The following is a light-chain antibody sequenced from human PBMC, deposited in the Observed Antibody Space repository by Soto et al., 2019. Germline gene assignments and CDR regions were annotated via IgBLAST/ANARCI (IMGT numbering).Light chain of an antibody. CDR1: GSNIGSNT. CDR2: SDN. J-gene: IGLJ2*01. CDR3: STWDDSLNGPV. V-gene: IGLV1-44*01. Sequence: QSVLTQPPSASGTPGQRVTISCSGGGSNIGSNTVNWYQQLPGTAPKLLIYSDNLRPSGVPDRFSGSKSGTSASLAISGLQSEDEADYYCSTWDDSLNGPVFGGGTQLTVL.